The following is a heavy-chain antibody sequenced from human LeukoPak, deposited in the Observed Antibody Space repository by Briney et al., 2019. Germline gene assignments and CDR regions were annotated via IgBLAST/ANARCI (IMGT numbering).Heavy chain of an antibody. V-gene: IGHV3-21*01. D-gene: IGHD2-2*01. CDR2: ISSSSYI. CDR3: ARANPPAADANYYYYGMDV. CDR1: GFTFSSYS. J-gene: IGHJ6*02. Sequence: PGGSLRLSCAASGFTFSSYSMNWVRQAPGKGLEWVSSISSSSYIYYADSVKGRFTISRDNAKNSLYLQMNSLRAEDTAVYYCARANPPAADANYYYYGMDVWGQGTTVTVSS.